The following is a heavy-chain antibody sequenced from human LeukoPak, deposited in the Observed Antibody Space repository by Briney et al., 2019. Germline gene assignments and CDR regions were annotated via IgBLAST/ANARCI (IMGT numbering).Heavy chain of an antibody. V-gene: IGHV4-61*02. CDR2: IYTSGST. D-gene: IGHD5-18*01. Sequence: SETLSLTCTVSGGSISSGSYYWSWIRQPAGKGLEWIGRIYTSGSTNYNPSLKSRVTISVDTSKNQFSLKLSSVTAADTAVYYRARDLSPYTAMVYYYYYYMDVWGKGTTVTVSS. J-gene: IGHJ6*03. CDR3: ARDLSPYTAMVYYYYYYMDV. CDR1: GGSISSGSYY.